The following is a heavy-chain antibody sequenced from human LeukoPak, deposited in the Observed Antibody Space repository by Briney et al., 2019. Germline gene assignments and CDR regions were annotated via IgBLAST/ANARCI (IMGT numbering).Heavy chain of an antibody. CDR1: GGTFHSYI. J-gene: IGHJ4*02. CDR2: IVPIIGTA. D-gene: IGHD2-15*01. CDR3: ARDQRPSCLGGICYAGDY. V-gene: IGHV1-69*13. Sequence: ASVKVSCKASGGTFHSYIVTWVRQAPGQGLEWMGGIVPIIGTANYAQKFQGRVTITADDSTSTAYMELRSLRSDDTAIYYCARDQRPSCLGGICYAGDYWGQGTLVTVTS.